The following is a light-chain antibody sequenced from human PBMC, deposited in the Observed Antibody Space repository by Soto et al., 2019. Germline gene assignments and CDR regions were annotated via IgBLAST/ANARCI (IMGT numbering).Light chain of an antibody. CDR2: GAP. J-gene: IGKJ1*01. CDR1: QSVSNN. Sequence: VLTQNRVTLYLSPRERATLSCRASQSVSNNYLAWYQQKPGQAPRLLIHGAPTRATGIPGRFSGSGSGTEFTLIISSLQSEDFAVYYCQQYNEWPETFGHGTKVDI. V-gene: IGKV3-15*01. CDR3: QQYNEWPET.